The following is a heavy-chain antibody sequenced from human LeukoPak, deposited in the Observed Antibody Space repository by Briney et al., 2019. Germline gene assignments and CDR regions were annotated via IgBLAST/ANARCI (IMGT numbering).Heavy chain of an antibody. V-gene: IGHV3-48*04. CDR3: ARDGSPVRYSSSFDY. CDR2: ISSVSSSTI. Sequence: GGSLRLSCAASGFTFSSYSMNWVRQAPGKGLEWVSYISSVSSSTIYYADSVKGRFTISRDNAKNSLYLQMNSLRAEDTAVYYCARDGSPVRYSSSFDYWGQGTLVTVSS. J-gene: IGHJ4*02. CDR1: GFTFSSYS. D-gene: IGHD6-6*01.